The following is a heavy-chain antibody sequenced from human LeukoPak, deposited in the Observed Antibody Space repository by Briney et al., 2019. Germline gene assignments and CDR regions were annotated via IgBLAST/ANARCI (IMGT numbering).Heavy chain of an antibody. CDR2: ISYDGSNK. CDR3: AKDEGSIAAAVIGFGDY. CDR1: GFTFSSYG. Sequence: GGSLRLSCAASGFTFSSYGMHWVRQAPGKGLEWVAVISYDGSNKYYADSVKGRFTISRDNSKNTLYLQMNSLRAEDTAVYYCAKDEGSIAAAVIGFGDYWGQGTLVTVSS. V-gene: IGHV3-30*18. D-gene: IGHD6-13*01. J-gene: IGHJ4*02.